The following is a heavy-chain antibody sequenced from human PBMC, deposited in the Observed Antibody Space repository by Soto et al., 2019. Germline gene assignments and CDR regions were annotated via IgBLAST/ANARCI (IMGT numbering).Heavy chain of an antibody. CDR2: LIPIFGTA. D-gene: IGHD6-19*01. V-gene: IGHV1-69*01. J-gene: IGHJ3*02. CDR3: ARRRTWLRQDDAFDI. CDR1: GGTFSSYA. Sequence: QVQLVQSGAEVKKPGSSVKVSCKASGGTFSSYAISWVRQAPGQGLEWMGGLIPIFGTANYAQKFQGRVTITADESTSTAYMELSSLRSEDTGVYYCARRRTWLRQDDAFDIWGQGTMVTVSS.